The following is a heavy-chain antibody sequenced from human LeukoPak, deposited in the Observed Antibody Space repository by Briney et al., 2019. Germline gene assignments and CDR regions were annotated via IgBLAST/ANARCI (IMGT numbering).Heavy chain of an antibody. CDR2: IFHSGST. J-gene: IGHJ4*02. V-gene: IGHV4-39*01. D-gene: IGHD1-26*01. Sequence: PSETLSLTCTVSGGSINSSSYYWGWIRQPPGKGLEWIGNIFHSGSTYYNPPLKSRVTISVDTSKNQFSLKLNSVTAADTSVYYCARHWAHSGGGSYYFDYWGQGTLVTVSS. CDR3: ARHWAHSGGGSYYFDY. CDR1: GGSINSSSYY.